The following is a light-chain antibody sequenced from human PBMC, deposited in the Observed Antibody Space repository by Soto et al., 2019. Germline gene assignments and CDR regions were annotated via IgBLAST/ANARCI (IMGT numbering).Light chain of an antibody. V-gene: IGLV8-61*01. CDR1: SGSVSTNNY. J-gene: IGLJ3*02. CDR2: RTN. Sequence: QTVVTQEPSFSVSPGGTVTLTCALSSGSVSTNNYPSWCQQTPGQPPRTLIFRTNTRSSGVPDRFSGSILGSKAALNIAGAQADDESDYYCVLYMGRCIWVFGVGTQLPVL. CDR3: VLYMGRCIWV.